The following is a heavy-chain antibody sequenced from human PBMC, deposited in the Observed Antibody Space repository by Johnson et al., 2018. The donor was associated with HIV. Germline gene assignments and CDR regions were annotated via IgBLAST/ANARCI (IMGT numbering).Heavy chain of an antibody. Sequence: VQLVESGGGVVQPGRSLRLSCAASGFTFSSYAMHWVRQAPGKGLEWVAVISYDGSNKYYADSVKGRFTISRDNSKNTLYLQMNSLRAEDTALYYCARDRGTVVIWSDAFD. CDR1: GFTFSSYA. J-gene: IGHJ3*01. CDR2: ISYDGSNK. V-gene: IGHV3-30*04. D-gene: IGHD3-22*01. CDR3: ARDRGTVVIWSDAFD.